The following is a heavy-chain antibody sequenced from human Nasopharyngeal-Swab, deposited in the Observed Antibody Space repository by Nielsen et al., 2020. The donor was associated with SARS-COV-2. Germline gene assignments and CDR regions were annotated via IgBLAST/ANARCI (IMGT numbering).Heavy chain of an antibody. J-gene: IGHJ4*02. CDR2: ISWNSGSI. CDR3: AKGAQWLVRDELDY. Sequence: SLKISCAASGFTFDDYAMHWVRQAPGKGLEWVSGISWNSGSIGYADSVKGRFTISRANAKNSLLLQMNSLRAEDTALYYCAKGAQWLVRDELDYWGQGTLVTVSS. V-gene: IGHV3-9*01. D-gene: IGHD6-19*01. CDR1: GFTFDDYA.